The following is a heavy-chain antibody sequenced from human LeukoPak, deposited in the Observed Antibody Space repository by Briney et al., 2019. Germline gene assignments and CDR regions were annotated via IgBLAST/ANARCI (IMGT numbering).Heavy chain of an antibody. Sequence: GGSLRLSCAVFGFTVSGNYMSWVRQAPRKGLEWVSAIYTDGNTHYAGSVKGRFTISRDSFKNTLYLQMNSLRAEDTAVYYCARDRPYGGVGDFDYWGQGTLVTVCS. D-gene: IGHD3-16*01. V-gene: IGHV3-66*01. CDR3: ARDRPYGGVGDFDY. J-gene: IGHJ4*02. CDR2: IYTDGNT. CDR1: GFTVSGNY.